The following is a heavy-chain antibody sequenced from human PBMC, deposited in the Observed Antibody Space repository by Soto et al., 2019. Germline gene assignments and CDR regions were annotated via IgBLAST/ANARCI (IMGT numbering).Heavy chain of an antibody. Sequence: QVQLVQSGAEVKKPGASVKVSCKASGYSFTGFDLNWVRQATGQGLEWMGWMNPDSGITGYAQKFQGRFTMTRNNSISTVYMELRSLTSEDTAIYYCARGATGTTLWGQGTLVTVSS. CDR3: ARGATGTTL. CDR2: MNPDSGIT. CDR1: GYSFTGFD. V-gene: IGHV1-8*01. J-gene: IGHJ4*02. D-gene: IGHD1-1*01.